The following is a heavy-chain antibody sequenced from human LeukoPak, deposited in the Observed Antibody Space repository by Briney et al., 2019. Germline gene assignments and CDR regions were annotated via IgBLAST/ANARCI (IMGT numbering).Heavy chain of an antibody. V-gene: IGHV3-30*18. D-gene: IGHD4/OR15-4a*01. J-gene: IGHJ4*02. Sequence: QPGRPLRLSCAASGFTFSSYGMHWVRQAPGKGLEWVAVISYDGSNKYCADSVKGRFTISRDNSKNTLYLQMNSLRAEDTAVYYCAKQSGADRGHLDFWGQGTLVTVSS. CDR3: AKQSGADRGHLDF. CDR1: GFTFSSYG. CDR2: ISYDGSNK.